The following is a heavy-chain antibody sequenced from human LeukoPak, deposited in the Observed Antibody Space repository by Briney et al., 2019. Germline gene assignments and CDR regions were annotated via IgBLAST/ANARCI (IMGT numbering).Heavy chain of an antibody. CDR2: ISYDGSNK. V-gene: IGHV3-30-3*01. D-gene: IGHD3-9*01. J-gene: IGHJ4*02. CDR3: ASYDILTGYPGY. Sequence: GRSLRLSCAASGFTFSSYAMHWVRQAPGKGLEWVAVISYDGSNKYYADSVKGRFTISRDNSKNTLYLQMNSLRAEDTAVYYCASYDILTGYPGYWGQGTLSPSPQ. CDR1: GFTFSSYA.